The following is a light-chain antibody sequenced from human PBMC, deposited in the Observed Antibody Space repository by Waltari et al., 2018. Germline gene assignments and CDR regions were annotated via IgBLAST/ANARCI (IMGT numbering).Light chain of an antibody. J-gene: IGLJ2*01. V-gene: IGLV2-14*03. CDR3: SSYTNTNTIV. Sequence: QSALTQPASVSGSPGTSVTISCTGPRNDVGVYNYVSWYQHLPGKAPKLIIYDVSRGPSGVSNRFSGSKSGNTASLTISGLQAEDEADYYCSSYTNTNTIVFGGGTKVTVL. CDR1: RNDVGVYNY. CDR2: DVS.